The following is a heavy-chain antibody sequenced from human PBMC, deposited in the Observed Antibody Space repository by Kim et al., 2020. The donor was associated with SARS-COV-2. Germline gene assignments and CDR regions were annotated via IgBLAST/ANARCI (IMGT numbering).Heavy chain of an antibody. CDR3: ATPRDSSPAFDI. J-gene: IGHJ3*02. Sequence: GESLKFSCKGSGYSFTSYWIGWVRQMPGKGLEWMVIIYPGDSDTRYSPSFPGQVTISADKSISTAYLQWSSLKASDTAMYYCATPRDSSPAFDIWGQGTMVTISS. D-gene: IGHD3-22*01. CDR1: GYSFTSYW. CDR2: IYPGDSDT. V-gene: IGHV5-51*01.